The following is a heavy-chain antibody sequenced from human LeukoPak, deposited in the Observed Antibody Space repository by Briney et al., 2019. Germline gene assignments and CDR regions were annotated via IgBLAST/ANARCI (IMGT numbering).Heavy chain of an antibody. D-gene: IGHD1-26*01. J-gene: IGHJ4*02. CDR2: INPNSGDT. Sequence: ASVKVSCKASGYTFTGYYINWVRQAPGQGLEWMGRINPNSGDTNFAQKFQGRVTMTGDTSISTAYMELSRLTSDDTAVYYCARFGGATTSFLDYWGQGTLVTVSS. CDR3: ARFGGATTSFLDY. CDR1: GYTFTGYY. V-gene: IGHV1-2*06.